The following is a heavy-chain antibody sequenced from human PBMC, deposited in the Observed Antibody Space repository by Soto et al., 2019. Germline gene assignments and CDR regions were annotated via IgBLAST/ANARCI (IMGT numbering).Heavy chain of an antibody. V-gene: IGHV4-34*01. Sequence: PSETLSLTCAVYGGSFSGYYWSWIRQPPGKGLEWIGEINHSGSTNYNPSLKSRVTISVDTSKNQFSLKLSSVTAADTAVYYCASSIAARIYYYYGMDVWAQATTVTVSS. D-gene: IGHD6-6*01. CDR1: GGSFSGYY. CDR3: ASSIAARIYYYYGMDV. J-gene: IGHJ6*02. CDR2: INHSGST.